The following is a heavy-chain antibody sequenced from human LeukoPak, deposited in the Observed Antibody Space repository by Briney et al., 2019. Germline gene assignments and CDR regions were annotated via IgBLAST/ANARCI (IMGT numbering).Heavy chain of an antibody. CDR2: IKQDGSEE. CDR3: ARGTSPFLTDFDY. Sequence: PGGSLRLSCAASGFTFRSYWMSWVRQAPGKGLEWVANIKQDGSEEHYADSVKGRFTISRDNAKNSLYLQMNSLRVEDTAVYYCARGTSPFLTDFDYWGQGNLVTVSS. CDR1: GFTFRSYW. J-gene: IGHJ4*02. D-gene: IGHD3-9*01. V-gene: IGHV3-7*01.